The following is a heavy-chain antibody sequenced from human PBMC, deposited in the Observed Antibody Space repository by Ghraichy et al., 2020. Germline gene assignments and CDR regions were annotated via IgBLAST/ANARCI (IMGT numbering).Heavy chain of an antibody. CDR3: AKGGRYSGTFDAFDI. CDR2: ISGSGGST. J-gene: IGHJ3*02. D-gene: IGHD1-26*01. CDR1: GFTVSSNY. V-gene: IGHV3-23*01. Sequence: GGSLRLSCAGSGFTVSSNYMSWVRQAPGKGLEWVSAISGSGGSTYYADSVKGRFTISRDNSKNTLYLQMNSLRAEDTAVYYCAKGGRYSGTFDAFDIWGQGTMVTVSS.